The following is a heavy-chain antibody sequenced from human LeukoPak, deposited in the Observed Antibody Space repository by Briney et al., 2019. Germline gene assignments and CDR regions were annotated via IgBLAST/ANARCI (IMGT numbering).Heavy chain of an antibody. CDR2: ISSSGSTI. J-gene: IGHJ5*02. D-gene: IGHD3-3*02. V-gene: IGHV3-48*03. CDR1: GFTFSSYE. Sequence: GGSLRLSCAASGFTFSSYEVNWVRQAPGKGLEWVSYISSSGSTIYYADSVKGRFTISRDNAKNSLYLQMNSLRAEDTAVYYCAQHLGPHWFDPWGQGTLVTVSS. CDR3: AQHLGPHWFDP.